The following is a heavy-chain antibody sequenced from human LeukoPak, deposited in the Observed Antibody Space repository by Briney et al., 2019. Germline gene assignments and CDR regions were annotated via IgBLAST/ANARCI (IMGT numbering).Heavy chain of an antibody. CDR3: ARGVYSDNPEGRWFDP. CDR2: INHDGTNT. J-gene: IGHJ5*02. V-gene: IGHV3-74*01. Sequence: QPGGSPRLSCAASGVTFSGYWMHWVRQAPGRGLVWVSRINHDGTNTGYADSVKGRFTISRDNTKNTLYLQMNSLRAEDTAVYYCARGVYSDNPEGRWFDPRGQGTLVTVSS. CDR1: GVTFSGYW. D-gene: IGHD4-11*01.